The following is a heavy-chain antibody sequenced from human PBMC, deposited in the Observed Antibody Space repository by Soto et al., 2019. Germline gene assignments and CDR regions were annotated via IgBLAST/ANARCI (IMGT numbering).Heavy chain of an antibody. D-gene: IGHD3-22*01. CDR2: IYNGGST. Sequence: SETLSLTSNVYGDSVSSVGFHWAWLRRPPGKRLEWIGYIYNGGSTYYRPSLESRMHMSLDATRNHYSLRLTSVTAADTAVYYCARGYYESSDYFVGSPIFDYWGQGSLVTVSS. V-gene: IGHV4-30-4*01. CDR1: GDSVSSVGFH. J-gene: IGHJ4*02. CDR3: ARGYYESSDYFVGSPIFDY.